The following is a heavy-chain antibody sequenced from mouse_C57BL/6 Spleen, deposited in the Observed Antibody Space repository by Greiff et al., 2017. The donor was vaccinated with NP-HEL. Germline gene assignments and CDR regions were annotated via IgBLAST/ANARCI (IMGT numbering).Heavy chain of an antibody. CDR2: INPNNGGT. CDR3: AVGGSSGYYFDY. V-gene: IGHV1-26*01. J-gene: IGHJ2*01. CDR1: GYTFTDYY. D-gene: IGHD3-2*02. Sequence: VQLQQSGPELVKPGASVKISCKASGYTFTDYYMNWVKQSHGKSLEWIGDINPNNGGTSYNQKFKGKATLTVDKSSSTAYMELRSLTSEDSAVYYCAVGGSSGYYFDYWGQGTTLTVSS.